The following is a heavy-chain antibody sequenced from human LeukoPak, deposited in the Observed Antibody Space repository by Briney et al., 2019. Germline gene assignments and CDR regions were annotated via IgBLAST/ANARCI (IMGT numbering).Heavy chain of an antibody. D-gene: IGHD1-7*01. V-gene: IGHV3-23*01. CDR1: GFTFSNCA. Sequence: LGGSLRLSCAASGFTFSNCAMSWVRQAPGKGLEWVSGISGSGVSTYYADSVKGRFTISRDNSKNTLYLQMNSLRAEDTAVYYCAKGNTLNYIYDAFDIWGQGTVVTVSS. J-gene: IGHJ3*02. CDR3: AKGNTLNYIYDAFDI. CDR2: ISGSGVST.